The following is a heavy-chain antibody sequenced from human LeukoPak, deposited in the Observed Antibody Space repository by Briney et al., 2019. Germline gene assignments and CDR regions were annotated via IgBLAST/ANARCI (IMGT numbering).Heavy chain of an antibody. CDR1: GGSISSYY. Sequence: PSETLSLTCTVSGGSISSYYWSWIRQPAGKGLEWIGRIYTSGSTNYNPSLKSRVTMSADTSKNQFSLKLSSVTAADTAVYYCARALTGGYYYDSSGYYFDYWGQGTLVTVSS. CDR3: ARALTGGYYYDSSGYYFDY. CDR2: IYTSGST. D-gene: IGHD3-22*01. V-gene: IGHV4-4*07. J-gene: IGHJ4*02.